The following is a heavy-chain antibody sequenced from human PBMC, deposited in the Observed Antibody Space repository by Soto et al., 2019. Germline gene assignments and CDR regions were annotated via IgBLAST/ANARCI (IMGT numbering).Heavy chain of an antibody. V-gene: IGHV3-74*01. D-gene: IGHD3-3*01. CDR2: INSDGSST. J-gene: IGHJ6*01. CDR1: RFTFSSDG. Sequence: GGSLRLSCAASRFTFSSDGMHLFRQASGKGLVWVSRINSDGSSTSYADSGNGRFTISIDNAKNTLYLQMNSLRAEDTAVYYCASKTLHDTDFWSGYYTGYYYYGMEVWGQGTPVTVSS. CDR3: ASKTLHDTDFWSGYYTGYYYYGMEV.